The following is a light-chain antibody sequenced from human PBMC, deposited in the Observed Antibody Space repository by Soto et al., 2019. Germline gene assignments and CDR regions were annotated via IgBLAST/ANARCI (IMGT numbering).Light chain of an antibody. CDR2: GAS. CDR3: QQYDSSPIT. CDR1: QSVSSSY. Sequence: EIVLTQSPGTLSLSPGERATLSCRASQSVSSSYLAWYQQKPGQAPRLLIYGASSRATGIPDRFSGSGSGTDFTLTISRLEPEDFAVYYCQQYDSSPITFSQGTRLEIK. J-gene: IGKJ5*01. V-gene: IGKV3-20*01.